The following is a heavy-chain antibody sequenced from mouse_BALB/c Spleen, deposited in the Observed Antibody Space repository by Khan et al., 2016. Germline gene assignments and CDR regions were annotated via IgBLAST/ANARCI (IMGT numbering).Heavy chain of an antibody. Sequence: EVKLEVSGGGLVQPGGSMKLSCTASGFTLSDAWMDWVRQSPEKGLEWVAEIRTKANNHATYYAEPVKGRLSISRADSKSSVYLQMNSLTPEDTCIYYCTRRKIAMDYWGQGTSVTVSA. CDR3: TRRKIAMDY. CDR1: GFTLSDAW. V-gene: IGHV6-6*01. CDR2: IRTKANNHAT. J-gene: IGHJ4*01.